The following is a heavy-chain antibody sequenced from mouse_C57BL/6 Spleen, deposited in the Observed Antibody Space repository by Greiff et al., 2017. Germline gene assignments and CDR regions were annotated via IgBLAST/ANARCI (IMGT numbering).Heavy chain of an antibody. CDR1: GYTFTSYW. V-gene: IGHV1-64*01. CDR3: ARSVGITTVYYYAMDY. D-gene: IGHD1-1*01. CDR2: IHPNSGST. Sequence: QVQLQQSGAELVKPGASVKLSCKASGYTFTSYWMHWVKQRPGQGLEWIGMIHPNSGSTNYNEKFKSKATLTVDKSSSTAYMQLSSLTSEDSAVYYCARSVGITTVYYYAMDYWGQGTSVTVSS. J-gene: IGHJ4*01.